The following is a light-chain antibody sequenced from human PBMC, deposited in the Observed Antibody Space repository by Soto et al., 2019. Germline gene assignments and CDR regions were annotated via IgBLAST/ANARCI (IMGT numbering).Light chain of an antibody. CDR3: QQYNSYPYT. CDR1: QSISSW. V-gene: IGKV1-5*01. J-gene: IGKJ2*01. Sequence: DIQMTQSPSTLSASVGDRVTITCLASQSISSWLAWYQQKPGKAPKLLIYDASSLESGVPSRFSGSGSGTEFTLTISSLQPDEFATYYCQQYNSYPYTFGQGTKLEIK. CDR2: DAS.